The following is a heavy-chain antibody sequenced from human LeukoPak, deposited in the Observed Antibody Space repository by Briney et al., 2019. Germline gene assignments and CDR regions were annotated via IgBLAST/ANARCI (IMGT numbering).Heavy chain of an antibody. CDR1: GGSFSGYY. J-gene: IGHJ5*02. CDR2: INHSGST. V-gene: IGHV4-34*01. D-gene: IGHD1-1*01. Sequence: PSETLSLTCAVYGGSFSGYYWSWIRQPPGKGLEWIGEINHSGSTNYNPSLKSRVTISVDTSKNQFSLKLSSVTAADTAVYYCARGVNRYHNWFDPWGQGTLVTVSS. CDR3: ARGVNRYHNWFDP.